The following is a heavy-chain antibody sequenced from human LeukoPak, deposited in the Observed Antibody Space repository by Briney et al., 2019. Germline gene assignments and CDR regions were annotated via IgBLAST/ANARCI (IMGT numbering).Heavy chain of an antibody. J-gene: IGHJ4*02. CDR3: ARDVGTMVRGVKGY. V-gene: IGHV1-2*02. D-gene: IGHD3-10*01. Sequence: ASVKVSCKASGYTFTGYYMHWVRQAPGQGLEWMGWINPNSGGTNYAQKFQGRVTMTRDTSISTAYMELGRLRSDDTAVYYCARDVGTMVRGVKGYWGQGTLVTVSS. CDR1: GYTFTGYY. CDR2: INPNSGGT.